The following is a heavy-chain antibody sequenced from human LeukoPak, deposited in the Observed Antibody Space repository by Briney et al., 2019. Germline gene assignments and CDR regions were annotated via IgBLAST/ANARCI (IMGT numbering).Heavy chain of an antibody. Sequence: GGSLRLSCAASGFTFSSYGMHWVRQAPGKGLEWVAVIWYDGSNKYYADSVKGRFTISRDNSKNTLYLQMNSRRAEDTAAYYCAKQYYYDSSGYFDYWGQGTLVTVSS. D-gene: IGHD3-22*01. V-gene: IGHV3-33*06. CDR3: AKQYYYDSSGYFDY. J-gene: IGHJ4*02. CDR2: IWYDGSNK. CDR1: GFTFSSYG.